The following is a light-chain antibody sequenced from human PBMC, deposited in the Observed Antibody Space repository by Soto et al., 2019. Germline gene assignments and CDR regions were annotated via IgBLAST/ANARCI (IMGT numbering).Light chain of an antibody. CDR3: QQYDNLPLT. CDR2: AAS. CDR1: QDISNY. J-gene: IGKJ4*01. V-gene: IGKV1-33*01. Sequence: DIQMTQSPSSLSASVGDRVTITCQASQDISNYLNWYQQKLGKAPKLLIYAASNLETGVPSRFSGSGSGTDFTFTISSLQPEDCATYYCQQYDNLPLTFGGGNRVQIK.